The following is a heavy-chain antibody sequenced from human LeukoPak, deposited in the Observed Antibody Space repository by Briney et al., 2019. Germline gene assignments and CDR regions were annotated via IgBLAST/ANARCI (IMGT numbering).Heavy chain of an antibody. CDR1: GGTFSSYA. Sequence: SVKVSCKASGGTFSSYAISWVRQAPGQGLEWMGGIIPIFGTANYAQKFQGRVTITADESTSTAYMELSSLRSEDTAVYYCARDRGYSGSWYLLDYWGQGTLVTVSS. D-gene: IGHD6-13*01. CDR2: IIPIFGTA. V-gene: IGHV1-69*13. CDR3: ARDRGYSGSWYLLDY. J-gene: IGHJ4*02.